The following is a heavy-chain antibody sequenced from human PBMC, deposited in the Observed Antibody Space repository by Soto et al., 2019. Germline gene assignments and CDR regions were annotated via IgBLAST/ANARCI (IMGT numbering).Heavy chain of an antibody. CDR2: INPKSGGT. Sequence: ASVKVSCKASGYSFTDYHIHWVRQAPGQGLEWLGRINPKSGGTSTAQKFQGWVTMTTDTSISTASMELTRLTSDDTDIYYCARGDSKDCSNGVCSFSYNHDMDVWGQGTTVNVYS. CDR3: ARGDSKDCSNGVCSFSYNHDMDV. V-gene: IGHV1-2*04. CDR1: GYSFTDYH. J-gene: IGHJ6*02. D-gene: IGHD2-8*01.